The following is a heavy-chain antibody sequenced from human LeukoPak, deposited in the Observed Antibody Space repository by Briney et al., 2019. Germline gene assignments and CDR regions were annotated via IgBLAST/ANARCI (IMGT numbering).Heavy chain of an antibody. CDR3: ARDALGVTTVTTGY. D-gene: IGHD4-17*01. CDR2: IYSGGST. V-gene: IGHV3-66*01. CDR1: GFTVSTNY. J-gene: IGHJ4*02. Sequence: PTGGSLRLSCAASGFTVSTNYMTWVRQAPGKGLEWVSVIYSGGSTYYADSVKGRFTISRDNSKNTLYLQMNSLRAEDTAVYYCARDALGVTTVTTGYWGQGTLVTVSS.